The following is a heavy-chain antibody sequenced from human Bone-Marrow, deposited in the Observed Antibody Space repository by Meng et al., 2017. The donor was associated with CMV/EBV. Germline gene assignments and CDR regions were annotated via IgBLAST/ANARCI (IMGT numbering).Heavy chain of an antibody. CDR2: INPSGGST. CDR1: GYTFTSYY. CDR3: AGVGVAARGGYYYYGMDV. V-gene: IGHV1-46*01. Sequence: ASVKVSCKASGYTFTSYYMHWVRQAPGQGLEWMGIINPSGGSTSYAQKFQGRVTMTRDTSTSTVYMELSSLRSEDTAVYYCAGVGVAARGGYYYYGMDVWGQGTTVTVSS. J-gene: IGHJ6*02. D-gene: IGHD2-15*01.